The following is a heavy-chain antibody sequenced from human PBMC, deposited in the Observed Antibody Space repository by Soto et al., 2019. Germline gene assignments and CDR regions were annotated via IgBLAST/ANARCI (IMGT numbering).Heavy chain of an antibody. CDR1: GGSISSYY. CDR3: ARGQPGLDYGDYGDWYFDL. CDR2: IYYSGST. D-gene: IGHD4-17*01. J-gene: IGHJ2*01. V-gene: IGHV4-59*01. Sequence: PSETLSLTCTVSGGSISSYYWSWIRQPPGKGLEWIGYIYYSGSTNYNPSLKSRVTISVDTSKNQFSLKLSSVTAADTAVYYCARGQPGLDYGDYGDWYFDLWARGTLVPVSS.